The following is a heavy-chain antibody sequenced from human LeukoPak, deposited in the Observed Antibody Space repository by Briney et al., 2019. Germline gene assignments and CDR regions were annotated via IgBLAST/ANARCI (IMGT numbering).Heavy chain of an antibody. J-gene: IGHJ4*02. CDR2: IRQDGGVK. V-gene: IGHV3-7*03. D-gene: IGHD2-2*01. CDR3: ARTVVVVVRASDYFDY. Sequence: PGGSLRLSCAASGFTFSSYWMTWVRQAPGKGLEWVANIRQDGGVKYYMDSAKGRFTLSRDNAKSSLYLQMNSLRVEDTAMYFCARTVVVVVRASDYFDYWGQGTLVTVSS. CDR1: GFTFSSYW.